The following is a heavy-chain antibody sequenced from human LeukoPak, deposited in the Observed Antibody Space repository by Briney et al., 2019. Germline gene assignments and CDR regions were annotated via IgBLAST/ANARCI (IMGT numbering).Heavy chain of an antibody. CDR2: ISPYNGDT. D-gene: IGHD3-9*01. Sequence: ASVKVSCKASGYTFTKYAISWVRQAPGQGPEWMGWISPYNGDTNYPHKLQGRVTMTADTSTSTASMELRSLRSDDTAVYYCAREESQEVTYYDVLTGETSNSYYYYYMDVWGKGTTVTVSS. CDR3: AREESQEVTYYDVLTGETSNSYYYYYMDV. V-gene: IGHV1-18*01. J-gene: IGHJ6*03. CDR1: GYTFTKYA.